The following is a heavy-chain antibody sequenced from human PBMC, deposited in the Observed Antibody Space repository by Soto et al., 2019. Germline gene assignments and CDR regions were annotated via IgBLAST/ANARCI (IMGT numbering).Heavy chain of an antibody. CDR2: ISGSGGST. V-gene: IGHV3-23*01. D-gene: IGHD3-3*01. Sequence: EVQLLESGGGLVQPGGSLRLSCAASGFTFSSYAMSWVRQAPGKGLEWVSAISGSGGSTYYADSVKGRFTISRDNSKNTLYLQMNSLRAEDTAVYDCGDDLYYDFCSGYSMRDYYYMDVWGKGTTVTVSS. J-gene: IGHJ6*03. CDR1: GFTFSSYA. CDR3: GDDLYYDFCSGYSMRDYYYMDV.